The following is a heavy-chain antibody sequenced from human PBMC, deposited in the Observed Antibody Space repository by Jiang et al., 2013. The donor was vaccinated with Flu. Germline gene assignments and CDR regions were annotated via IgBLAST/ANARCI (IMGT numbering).Heavy chain of an antibody. CDR1: GFSLNISAVG. V-gene: IGHV2-5*02. CDR3: AHRLDYRNVFDI. J-gene: IGHJ3*02. Sequence: KPTQTLTLTCTFSGFSLNISAVGVGWIRQPPGKALEWLAVIYSDDDKRYSPSLKSRLTITTDTSKNQVHLTMTNMEPVDTATYYCAHRLDYRNVFDIWGQGTMLTVSS. D-gene: IGHD4-11*01. CDR2: IYSDDDK.